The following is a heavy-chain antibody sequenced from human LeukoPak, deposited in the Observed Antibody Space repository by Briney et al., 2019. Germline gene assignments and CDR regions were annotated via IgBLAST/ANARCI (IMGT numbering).Heavy chain of an antibody. CDR3: AKGIWFGELLPFDY. CDR1: GFTFSSYG. V-gene: IGHV3-30*18. CDR2: ISYDGSNK. D-gene: IGHD3-10*01. J-gene: IGHJ4*02. Sequence: GGSLRLSCAASGFTFSSYGMHWVRQAPGKGREWVAVISYDGSNKYYADSVKGRFTISRDNSKNTLYLQMNSLRAEDTAVYYCAKGIWFGELLPFDYWGQGTLVTVSS.